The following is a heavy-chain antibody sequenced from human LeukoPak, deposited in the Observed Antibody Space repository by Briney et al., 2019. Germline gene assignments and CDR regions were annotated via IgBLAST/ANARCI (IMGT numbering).Heavy chain of an antibody. CDR3: ATVIMVSNDYEEVAEYFQH. D-gene: IGHD4-17*01. CDR1: GFTFSSYG. Sequence: GGSLRLSCAASGFTFSSYGMSWVRQAPGKGLEWVANINRDGREDYYVDSVKGRFTISRDNAKNSLYLQMNSLRAEDTAIYYCATVIMVSNDYEEVAEYFQHWGQGTLVTVSS. V-gene: IGHV3-7*01. J-gene: IGHJ1*01. CDR2: INRDGRED.